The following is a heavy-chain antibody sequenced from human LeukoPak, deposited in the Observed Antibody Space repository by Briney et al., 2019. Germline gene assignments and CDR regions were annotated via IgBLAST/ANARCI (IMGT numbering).Heavy chain of an antibody. Sequence: GGSLRLSCAASGFTFSSYEMNWVRQAPGKGLEWVSYISSSGSTIYYADSVKGRFTISRDNAKNSLYLQMNSLRAEDTAVYYCARDSSGYYLPDSFDYWGQGTLVTVSS. D-gene: IGHD3-22*01. CDR3: ARDSSGYYLPDSFDY. V-gene: IGHV3-48*03. CDR1: GFTFSSYE. J-gene: IGHJ4*02. CDR2: ISSSGSTI.